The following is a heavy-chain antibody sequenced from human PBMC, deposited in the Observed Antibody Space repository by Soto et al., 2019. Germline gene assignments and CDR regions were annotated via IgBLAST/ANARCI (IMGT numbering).Heavy chain of an antibody. CDR1: GFTFSDHY. CDR2: TRNKANSYTT. Sequence: GGSLRLSCAASGFTFSDHYMDWVRQAPGKGLEWVGRTRNKANSYTTEYAASVKGRFTISRDDSKSSLYLQMNSLKTEDTAVFNCARDSTHSASGLVMWGKGKMVT. D-gene: IGHD2-2*01. CDR3: ARDSTHSASGLVM. J-gene: IGHJ3*02. V-gene: IGHV3-72*01.